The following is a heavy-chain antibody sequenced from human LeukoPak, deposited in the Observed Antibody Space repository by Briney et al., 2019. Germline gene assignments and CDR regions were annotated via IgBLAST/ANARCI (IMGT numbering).Heavy chain of an antibody. V-gene: IGHV1-69*01. CDR2: IIPIFGTA. CDR1: GGTFSSYA. D-gene: IGHD1-26*01. J-gene: IGHJ4*02. Sequence: SVTVSCKASGGTFSSYAISWVRQAPGQGLEWMGGIIPIFGTANYAQKFQGRVTITADESTSTAYMELSSLRSEDTAVYYCATEVGRYYFDYWGQGTLVTVSS. CDR3: ATEVGRYYFDY.